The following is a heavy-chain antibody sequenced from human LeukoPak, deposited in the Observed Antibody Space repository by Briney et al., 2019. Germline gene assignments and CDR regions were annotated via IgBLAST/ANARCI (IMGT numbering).Heavy chain of an antibody. CDR1: GGSITSGDYR. CDR3: ARQLDY. V-gene: IGHV4-39*01. J-gene: IGHJ4*02. Sequence: ETLSLTCSVSGGSITSGDYRWGWNRQSPGKGVEWVGSFYNRGSTYYNPSLKSRVTISLDTSKNQFSLKLTSVTAADTAIYYCARQLDYWGPGTVVTVSS. CDR2: FYNRGST.